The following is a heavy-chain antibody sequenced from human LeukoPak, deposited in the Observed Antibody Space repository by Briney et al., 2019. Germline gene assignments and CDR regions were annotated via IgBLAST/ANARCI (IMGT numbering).Heavy chain of an antibody. Sequence: PAGTLRLSCTASGFTVISFSMSWIRQPPGKGLEWVSSIWGSGGSTYYADSVKGRFTISRDNSKNTLYLQMNSLRAEDTALYYCAKDPYYDFWSAPPPDYWGQGTLVTVSS. J-gene: IGHJ4*02. CDR1: GFTVISFS. CDR3: AKDPYYDFWSAPPPDY. CDR2: IWGSGGST. D-gene: IGHD3-3*01. V-gene: IGHV3-23*01.